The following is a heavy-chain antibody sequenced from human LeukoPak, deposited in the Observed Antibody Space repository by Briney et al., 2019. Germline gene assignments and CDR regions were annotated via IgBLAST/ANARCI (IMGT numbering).Heavy chain of an antibody. CDR1: AGSINRGGYY. D-gene: IGHD5-12*01. Sequence: SQTLSLTCTVSAGSINRGGYYWNWIRQYPGKGLEWIGYIHYSGSTYHNPSLKSRVTISADTSENQFSLRLSSVTAADTAVYYCARHRSGYGVFDYWGQGTLVTVSS. V-gene: IGHV4-31*03. CDR2: IHYSGST. CDR3: ARHRSGYGVFDY. J-gene: IGHJ4*02.